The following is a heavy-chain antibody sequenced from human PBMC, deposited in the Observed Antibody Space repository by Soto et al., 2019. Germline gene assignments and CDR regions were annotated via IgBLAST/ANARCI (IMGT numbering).Heavy chain of an antibody. CDR3: ATTYCSGGCCFSSEY. J-gene: IGHJ4*02. Sequence: PGGSLRLSCAASGITFRSYSMSWVRQAPGKGLEWVASITSDSSDIYYEDSVKGRFTISRDNGENSLYLQMTSLGAEDTGVYYCATTYCSGGCCFSSEYWGQGVLVTVSS. CDR2: ITSDSSDI. D-gene: IGHD2-15*01. V-gene: IGHV3-21*01. CDR1: GITFRSYS.